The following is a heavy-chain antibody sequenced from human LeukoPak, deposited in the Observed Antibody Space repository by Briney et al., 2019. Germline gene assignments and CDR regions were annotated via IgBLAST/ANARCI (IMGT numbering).Heavy chain of an antibody. CDR1: GGSISSGGYY. Sequence: PSETLSLTCTVSGGSISSGGYYWSWIRLHPGKGLEWIGYIYYSGSTYYNPSLKSRVTISVDTSKNQFSLKLSSVTAADTAVYYCARVRGYCSSTSCYVNWFDPWGQGTLVTVSS. CDR2: IYYSGST. D-gene: IGHD2-2*01. CDR3: ARVRGYCSSTSCYVNWFDP. J-gene: IGHJ5*02. V-gene: IGHV4-31*03.